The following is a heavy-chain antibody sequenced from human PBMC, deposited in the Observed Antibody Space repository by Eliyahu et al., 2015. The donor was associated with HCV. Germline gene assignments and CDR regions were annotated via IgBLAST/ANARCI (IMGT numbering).Heavy chain of an antibody. V-gene: IGHV4-34*01. CDR1: GGSFSGYY. CDR2: INHSGST. Sequence: QVQLQQWGAGLLKPSETLSLTCAVYGGSFSGYYWSWIRQPPGKGLECIGEINHSGSTNYNPSLKSRVTISVDTSKNQFSLKLSSVTAADTAVYYCARGRKVAGTNVDYWGQGTLVTVSS. D-gene: IGHD6-19*01. J-gene: IGHJ4*02. CDR3: ARGRKVAGTNVDY.